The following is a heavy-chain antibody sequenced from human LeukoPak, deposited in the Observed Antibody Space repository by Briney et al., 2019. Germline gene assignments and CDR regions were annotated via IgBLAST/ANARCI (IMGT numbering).Heavy chain of an antibody. V-gene: IGHV1-2*02. CDR3: ARDGGWDIVVVPAAIGWFDP. Sequence: ASVKVSCTASGFTFTGYYMHWGRQAPGQRLGWIGWINPNSGGTNYAQKFQGRVTTTRDTSISTAYMELSRLRSDDTAVYYCARDGGWDIVVVPAAIGWFDPWGQGTLVSVSS. CDR1: GFTFTGYY. J-gene: IGHJ5*02. CDR2: INPNSGGT. D-gene: IGHD2-2*01.